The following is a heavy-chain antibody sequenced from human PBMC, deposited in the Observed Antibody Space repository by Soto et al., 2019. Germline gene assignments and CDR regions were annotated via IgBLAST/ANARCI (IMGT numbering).Heavy chain of an antibody. CDR3: ARSPAYRSSWFDY. V-gene: IGHV1-18*01. J-gene: IGHJ4*02. D-gene: IGHD6-6*01. CDR1: VYTFTSYG. Sequence: ASVKVSCKASVYTFTSYGISRVRQAPGQGLEGMGWISAYNGNTNYAQKLQGRVTMTTDTSTSTAYMELRGLRSDDTAVYYCARSPAYRSSWFDYWGPGTLVTVSS. CDR2: ISAYNGNT.